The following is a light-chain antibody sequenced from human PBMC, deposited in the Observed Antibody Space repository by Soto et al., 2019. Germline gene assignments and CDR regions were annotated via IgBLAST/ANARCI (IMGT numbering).Light chain of an antibody. J-gene: IGKJ1*01. CDR1: QSISNW. Sequence: DIQMTQSPSILSASLGDRVTITCRASQSISNWLAWYQQKPGKAPKLLIYDASSLESGVPSRFSGSGSGTEFTLTISSLQPDDYGTYYCQQYYDFRTFGQGTKVDI. CDR3: QQYYDFRT. CDR2: DAS. V-gene: IGKV1-5*01.